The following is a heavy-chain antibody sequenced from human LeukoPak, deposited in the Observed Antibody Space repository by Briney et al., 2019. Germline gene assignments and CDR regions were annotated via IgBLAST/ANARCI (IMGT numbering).Heavy chain of an antibody. CDR2: IKSKTHGGTT. J-gene: IGHJ4*02. V-gene: IGHV3-15*01. Sequence: GGSLRLSCAASGFTFSSAWMSWVRQAPGKGVEWVGRIKSKTHGGTTDYAAPVKGRFTISRDDSKNIFYLQMNSLKTEDTAVYYCTTSPVPGLDYWGQGTLVTVSS. CDR1: GFTFSSAW. D-gene: IGHD6-19*01. CDR3: TTSPVPGLDY.